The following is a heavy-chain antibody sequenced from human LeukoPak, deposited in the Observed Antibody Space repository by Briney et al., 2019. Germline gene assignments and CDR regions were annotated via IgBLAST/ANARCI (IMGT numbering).Heavy chain of an antibody. CDR3: ATKGYYYDSSGYYTYYFDY. D-gene: IGHD3-22*01. CDR2: FDPEDGET. J-gene: IGHJ4*02. CDR1: GYTLTELS. V-gene: IGHV1-24*01. Sequence: GASVKVSCKVSGYTLTELSMHWVRQAPGKGLEWMGGFDPEDGETIYAQKFQGRVTMTEDTSTDTAYMELSSLRSEDTAVYYCATKGYYYDSSGYYTYYFDYWGQGTLVTVSS.